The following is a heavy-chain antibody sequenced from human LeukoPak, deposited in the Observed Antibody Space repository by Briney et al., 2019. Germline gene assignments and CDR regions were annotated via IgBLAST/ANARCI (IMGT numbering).Heavy chain of an antibody. CDR1: GFTFSSYA. V-gene: IGHV3-74*01. CDR2: INSDGSST. CDR3: ASSGYYTDY. J-gene: IGHJ4*02. D-gene: IGHD3-22*01. Sequence: GRSLRLSCAASGFTFSSYAMHWVRQAPGKGLVWVSRINSDGSSTSYADSVKGRFTISRDNAKNTLYLQMNSLRAEDTAVYYCASSGYYTDYWGQGTLVTVSS.